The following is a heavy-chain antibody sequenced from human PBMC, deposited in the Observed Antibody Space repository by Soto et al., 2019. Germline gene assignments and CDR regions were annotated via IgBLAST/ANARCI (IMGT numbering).Heavy chain of an antibody. CDR1: GYTFTSYG. J-gene: IGHJ4*02. CDR3: ARDRSGRVAATACCIGY. D-gene: IGHD2-15*01. V-gene: IGHV1-18*04. Sequence: GASVKVSCKASGYTFTSYGISWVRQAPGQGLEWMGWISAYNGNTNYAQKLQGRVSMTTDTSTSTAYMELRSLRSDDTAVYYCARDRSGRVAATACCIGYWGQGPLGTVSS. CDR2: ISAYNGNT.